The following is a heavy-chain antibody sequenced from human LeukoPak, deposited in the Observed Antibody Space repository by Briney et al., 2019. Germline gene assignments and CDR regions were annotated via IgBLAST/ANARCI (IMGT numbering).Heavy chain of an antibody. V-gene: IGHV5-51*01. D-gene: IGHD3-22*01. Sequence: PGGSLRLSCAASGFTFSSYAMSWVRQMPGKGLEWMGIIYPGDSDTRYSPSFQGQVTISADKSISTAYLQWSSLKASDTAMYYCAMAYYYDSSGYIDYWGQGTLVTVSS. CDR2: IYPGDSDT. CDR1: GFTFSSYA. J-gene: IGHJ4*02. CDR3: AMAYYYDSSGYIDY.